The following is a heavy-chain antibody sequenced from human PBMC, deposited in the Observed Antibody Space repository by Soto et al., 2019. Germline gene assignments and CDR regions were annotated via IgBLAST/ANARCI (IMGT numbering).Heavy chain of an antibody. CDR3: ARDRLMATAGTERHYFGSHV. CDR2: IYYSGNT. Sequence: SETLSLTCTVSGGSIRSGGYYWSWVRQNPRRGLEWIGNIYYSGNTYYNQSLKSRLTISVDTSKNQFSLNLSSVTAADTAVYYCARDRLMATAGTERHYFGSHVWGTGPTGAVSS. V-gene: IGHV4-31*03. J-gene: IGHJ6*04. CDR1: GGSIRSGGYY. D-gene: IGHD5-18*01.